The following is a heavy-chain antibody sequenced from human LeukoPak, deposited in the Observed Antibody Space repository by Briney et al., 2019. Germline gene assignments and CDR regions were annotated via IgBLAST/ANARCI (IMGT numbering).Heavy chain of an antibody. V-gene: IGHV4-59*08. CDR1: GGSISSYY. J-gene: IGHJ6*02. CDR2: IYYSGST. CDR3: ARHMTVTTVYYYYYYGMDV. D-gene: IGHD4-17*01. Sequence: KSSETLSLTCTVSGGSISSYYWSWIRQPPGKGLEWIGYIYYSGSTNYNPSLKSRVTISVNTSKNQFSLKLSSVTAADTAVYYCARHMTVTTVYYYYYYGMDVWGQGTTVTVSS.